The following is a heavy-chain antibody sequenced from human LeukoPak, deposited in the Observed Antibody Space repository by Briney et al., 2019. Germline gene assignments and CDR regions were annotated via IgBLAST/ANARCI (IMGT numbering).Heavy chain of an antibody. J-gene: IGHJ3*02. CDR2: IYYSGST. Sequence: SETLSLTCTVSGGSISSGGYYWSWIRQHPGKGLEWIGYIYYSGSTYYNPSLKSRVTISVDTSKNQFSLKLSSVTAADTAVYYCARNDYDSSGYYSSDAFDIWGQGAMVTVSS. CDR3: ARNDYDSSGYYSSDAFDI. CDR1: GGSISSGGYY. V-gene: IGHV4-31*03. D-gene: IGHD3-22*01.